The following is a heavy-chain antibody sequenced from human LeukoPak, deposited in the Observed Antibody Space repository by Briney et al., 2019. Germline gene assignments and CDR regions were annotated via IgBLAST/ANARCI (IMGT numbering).Heavy chain of an antibody. V-gene: IGHV3-48*04. D-gene: IGHD1-26*01. Sequence: GGSLRLSCAASGFTFSSYSMNWVRQAPGKGLEWVSSISSSSSTIYYADSVKGRFTISRDNAKNSLHLQMNNLRTEDTAVYYCARDDKWAFDYWGQGTLVTVSS. CDR1: GFTFSSYS. J-gene: IGHJ4*02. CDR2: ISSSSSTI. CDR3: ARDDKWAFDY.